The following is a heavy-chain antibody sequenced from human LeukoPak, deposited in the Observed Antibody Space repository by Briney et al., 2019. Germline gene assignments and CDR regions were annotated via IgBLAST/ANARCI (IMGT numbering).Heavy chain of an antibody. J-gene: IGHJ3*02. Sequence: ASVKVSCKASGYTFTDYYMHWVRQAPGQGLEWMGWINPNSGGTNYAQKFQGRVTMTRDTSISTAYMELSRLRSDDTAVYYCARVLEPAAIDAFDIWGQGTMVTVSS. D-gene: IGHD2-2*01. CDR1: GYTFTDYY. CDR3: ARVLEPAAIDAFDI. V-gene: IGHV1-2*02. CDR2: INPNSGGT.